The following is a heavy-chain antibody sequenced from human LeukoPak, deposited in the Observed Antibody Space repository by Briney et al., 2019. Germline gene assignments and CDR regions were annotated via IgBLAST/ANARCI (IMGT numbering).Heavy chain of an antibody. CDR3: ARVRLLPQGITMVRVMDV. J-gene: IGHJ6*03. D-gene: IGHD3-10*01. Sequence: SVKVSCKASGGTFSSYAISWVRQAPGQGLEWMGGIIPIFGTANYAQKFQSRVTITADKSTSTAYMELSSLRSEDTAVYYRARVRLLPQGITMVRVMDVWGKGTTVTVSS. V-gene: IGHV1-69*06. CDR2: IIPIFGTA. CDR1: GGTFSSYA.